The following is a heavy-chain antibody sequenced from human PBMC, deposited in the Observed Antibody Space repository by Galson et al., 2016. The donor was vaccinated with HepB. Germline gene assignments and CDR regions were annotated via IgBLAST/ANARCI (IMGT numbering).Heavy chain of an antibody. CDR3: ARDRSSGSGNFGY. CDR2: IYHSGST. Sequence: TLSLTCTVSGGSISNSNSYWGWIRQPPGKGLEWIGYIYHSGSTYYNPSLKSRVSISVDTSKNQFSLRLSSVTAADTAVYYCARDRSSGSGNFGYWGQGTLVTVSS. CDR1: GGSISNSNSY. J-gene: IGHJ4*02. V-gene: IGHV4-31*03. D-gene: IGHD3-10*01.